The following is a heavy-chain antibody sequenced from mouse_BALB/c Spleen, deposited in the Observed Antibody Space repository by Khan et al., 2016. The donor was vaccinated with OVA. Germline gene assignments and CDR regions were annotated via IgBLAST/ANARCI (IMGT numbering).Heavy chain of an antibody. CDR1: GYSFTGYY. D-gene: IGHD2-4*01. V-gene: IGHV1-26*01. CDR2: VNPKTGGA. J-gene: IGHJ4*01. CDR3: ARDYYDYDHAMDD. Sequence: EVQLQQSGPDLVKPGASVKISCKASGYSFTGYYMHWVKQSHGKSLEWIGRVNPKTGGASYNQKFKDKAILTVDKSSSTAYMEVRSLTPEDSAVDYCARDYYDYDHAMDDWGQGTSVTVAA.